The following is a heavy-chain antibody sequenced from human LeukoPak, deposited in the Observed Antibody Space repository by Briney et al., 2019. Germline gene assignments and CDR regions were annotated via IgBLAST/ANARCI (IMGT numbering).Heavy chain of an antibody. CDR2: INQDGTEK. Sequence: PGGSLRLSCAASGFPFTTYWMSWVRQAPGKGLEWVANINQDGTEKYYVDSVKGRFTISRDYAKNSLYLQMNSLRVEDTAVYYCVSSSGWIYFDYWGQGTLVTVSS. D-gene: IGHD6-19*01. CDR3: VSSSGWIYFDY. CDR1: GFPFTTYW. J-gene: IGHJ4*02. V-gene: IGHV3-7*01.